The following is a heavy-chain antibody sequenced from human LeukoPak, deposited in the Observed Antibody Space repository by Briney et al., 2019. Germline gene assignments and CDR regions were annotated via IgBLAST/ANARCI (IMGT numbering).Heavy chain of an antibody. V-gene: IGHV4-34*01. Sequence: SETLSLTCAVYGGSFSGYYWSWIRQPPGKGLEWIGEINHSGSTNYNPSLKSRVTISVDTSKNQFSLKLSSVTAADTAVYYCVRGYGAHSMDVWGQGTTVTVSS. CDR1: GGSFSGYY. CDR2: INHSGST. CDR3: VRGYGAHSMDV. J-gene: IGHJ6*02. D-gene: IGHD4-17*01.